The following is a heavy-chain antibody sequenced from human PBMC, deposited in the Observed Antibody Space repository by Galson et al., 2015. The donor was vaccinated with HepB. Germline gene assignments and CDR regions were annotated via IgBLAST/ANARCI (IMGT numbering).Heavy chain of an antibody. V-gene: IGHV1-18*01. Sequence: SVKVSCKASGYTFRSFGIGWVRQAPGQGLEWMGWVSVYNGNTSFAQNFQDRITMTTDTSANMAYLELKSLRFDDTAIYYCTRGFHGDHGLFQYWGQGTPVIVSS. D-gene: IGHD4-17*01. CDR1: GYTFRSFG. CDR2: VSVYNGNT. CDR3: TRGFHGDHGLFQY. J-gene: IGHJ1*01.